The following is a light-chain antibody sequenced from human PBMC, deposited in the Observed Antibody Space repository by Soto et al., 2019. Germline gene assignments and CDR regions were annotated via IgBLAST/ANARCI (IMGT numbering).Light chain of an antibody. V-gene: IGLV2-23*02. CDR1: SSDVGSYNL. CDR2: EVS. J-gene: IGLJ2*01. CDR3: CSYAGSSTLV. Sequence: QSVLTQPASVSGSPAQSITNSCTGTSSDVGSYNLVSWYQQHPGKAPKLMIYEVSKRPSGVSNRFSGSKSGNTASLTISGLQAEDEADYYCCSYAGSSTLVFGGGTKVTVL.